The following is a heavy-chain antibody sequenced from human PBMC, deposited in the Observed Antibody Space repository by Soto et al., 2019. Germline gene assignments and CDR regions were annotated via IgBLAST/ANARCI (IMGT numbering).Heavy chain of an antibody. CDR2: IYYSGST. CDR1: GGSISSYY. V-gene: IGHV4-59*08. Sequence: SETLSLTCTVSGGSISSYYWSWIRQPPGKGLEWIGYIYYSGSTNYNPSLKSRVTISVDTSKNQFSLKLSSVTAADTAVYYCASQYSSAVGAFDIWGQGTMVTVSS. D-gene: IGHD6-19*01. CDR3: ASQYSSAVGAFDI. J-gene: IGHJ3*02.